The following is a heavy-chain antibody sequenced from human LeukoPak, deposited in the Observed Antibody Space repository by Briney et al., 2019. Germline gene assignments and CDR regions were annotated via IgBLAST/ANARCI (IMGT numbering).Heavy chain of an antibody. D-gene: IGHD3-10*01. Sequence: SGGSLRLSCAASGITFSSFWMSWVRQAPGKGLEWVAVISFDGSNKYYTDSVKGRFTISRDNSKNTLFLQMSSLRAEDTAVYYCATSLRGVPDYWGQGTLVTVSS. CDR2: ISFDGSNK. CDR3: ATSLRGVPDY. V-gene: IGHV3-30-3*01. J-gene: IGHJ4*02. CDR1: GITFSSFW.